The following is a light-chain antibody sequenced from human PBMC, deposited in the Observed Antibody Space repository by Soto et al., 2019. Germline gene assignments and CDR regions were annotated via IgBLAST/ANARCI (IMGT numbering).Light chain of an antibody. CDR3: QHYNSYSEA. Sequence: EIEMTQSPATLSLAPGERVTLSCRASESVSTNLAWYQQKAGQAPRLLIYGASTRATGIPARFSGSGSGTEFTLTISGLQPDDFATYYCQHYNSYSEAFGQGTKVDIK. CDR2: GAS. J-gene: IGKJ1*01. CDR1: ESVSTN. V-gene: IGKV3-15*01.